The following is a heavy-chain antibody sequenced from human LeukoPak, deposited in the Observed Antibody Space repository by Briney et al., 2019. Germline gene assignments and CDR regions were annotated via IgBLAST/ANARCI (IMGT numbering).Heavy chain of an antibody. CDR3: AGAWFYYDFWSGYSD. D-gene: IGHD3-3*01. CDR2: IYTSGST. Sequence: SETLSLTCTVSGGSISSGSYYWSWIRQPAGKGLEWIGRIYTSGSTNYNPSLKSRVTISVDTSKNQFSLKLSSVTAADTAVYYCAGAWFYYDFWSGYSDWGQGTLVTVSS. CDR1: GGSISSGSYY. V-gene: IGHV4-61*02. J-gene: IGHJ4*02.